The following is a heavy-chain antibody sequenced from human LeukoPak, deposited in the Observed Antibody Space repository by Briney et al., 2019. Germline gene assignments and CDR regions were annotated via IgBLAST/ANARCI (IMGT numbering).Heavy chain of an antibody. J-gene: IGHJ5*02. Sequence: GASVKVSCKASGYTFTSYDINWVRQATGQGLEWMGWMNPNSGNTGYAQKFQGRVTMTRNTSISTAYMELSSLRSEDTAVYYCARLRITMVRGVLRGLNWFDPWGQGTLVTVSS. CDR2: MNPNSGNT. V-gene: IGHV1-8*01. D-gene: IGHD3-10*01. CDR3: ARLRITMVRGVLRGLNWFDP. CDR1: GYTFTSYD.